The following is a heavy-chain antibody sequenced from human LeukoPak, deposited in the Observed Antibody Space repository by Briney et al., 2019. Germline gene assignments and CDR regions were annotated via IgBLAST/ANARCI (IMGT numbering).Heavy chain of an antibody. V-gene: IGHV5-51*01. J-gene: IGHJ3*02. CDR2: IYPGGSDT. CDR3: ARKGVGSGGPKKPFDI. CDR1: GYNFANNW. D-gene: IGHD2-15*01. Sequence: GESLKISCKSSGYNFANNWIGWVRQMPGKGLEWMGIIYPGGSDTRYSPSFQGQVTISADKSISTAYLQWSSLKASDIAMYYCARKGVGSGGPKKPFDIWGQGTMVTVSS.